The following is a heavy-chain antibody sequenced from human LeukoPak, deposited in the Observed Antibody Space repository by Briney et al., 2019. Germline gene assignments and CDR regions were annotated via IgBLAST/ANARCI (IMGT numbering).Heavy chain of an antibody. V-gene: IGHV6-1*01. CDR2: TLYRSKWYG. J-gene: IGHJ4*02. CDR1: VDSVPSHFGA. Sequence: SQTLSLTLAICVDSVPSHFGAGICLTQSRSRGLVWLGRTLYRSKWYGVFAVAVKSRISINADTSQNLFSLQLHSVAPEATAIYCCARGGAVDEFDSWGQGTLVTVSS. CDR3: ARGGAVDEFDS. D-gene: IGHD6-19*01.